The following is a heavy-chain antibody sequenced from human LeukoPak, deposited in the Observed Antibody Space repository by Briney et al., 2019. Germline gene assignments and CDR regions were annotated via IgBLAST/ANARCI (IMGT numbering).Heavy chain of an antibody. CDR1: GYTFTSYY. D-gene: IGHD6-13*01. V-gene: IGHV1-46*01. CDR3: ARDSPAAGKENFDC. Sequence: EASVKVSCKASGYTFTSYYMHWVRQAPGQGLEWMGIINPSGGSTAYAQKFQGRVTMTRDMSTSTVYMDLSSLRSEDTAVYYCARDSPAAGKENFDCWGQGTLVTVSS. J-gene: IGHJ4*02. CDR2: INPSGGST.